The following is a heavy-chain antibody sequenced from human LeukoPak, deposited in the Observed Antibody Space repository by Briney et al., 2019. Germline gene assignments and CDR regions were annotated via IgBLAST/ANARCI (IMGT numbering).Heavy chain of an antibody. D-gene: IGHD3-3*01. CDR2: ISYTGTT. V-gene: IGHV4-59*01. CDR1: GASIRKKF. Sequence: SETLSLTCDVSGASIRKKFSSWLRHPPGKALEWIGYISYTGTTNYNPSLQSRVTISLYTSKNQLSLKLTSMTAADTAVYYCARDTSGYYGRYEHWGQGTLVTVSS. CDR3: ARDTSGYYGRYEH. J-gene: IGHJ4*02.